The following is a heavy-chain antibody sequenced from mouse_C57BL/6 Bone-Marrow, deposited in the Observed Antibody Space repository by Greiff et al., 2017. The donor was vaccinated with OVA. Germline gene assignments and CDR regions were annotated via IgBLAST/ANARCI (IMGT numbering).Heavy chain of an antibody. V-gene: IGHV1-59*01. CDR2: IDPSDSYT. CDR3: ARSGGSSYY. CDR1: GYTFTSYW. J-gene: IGHJ2*01. D-gene: IGHD1-1*01. Sequence: VQLQQPGAELVRPGTSVTLSCKASGYTFTSYWMHWVKQRPGQGLEWIGVIDPSDSYTNYNQKFKGKATLTVDTSSSTAYMQLSSLTSEDSAVYYCARSGGSSYYWGQGTTLTVSS.